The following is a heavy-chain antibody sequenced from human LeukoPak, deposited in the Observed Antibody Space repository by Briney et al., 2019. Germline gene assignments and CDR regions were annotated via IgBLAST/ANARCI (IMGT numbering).Heavy chain of an antibody. J-gene: IGHJ4*02. D-gene: IGHD2-2*01. Sequence: SETLSLTCTVSGGSISSGTYYWSWIRQPAGKGLEWIGRIYTSGSTNYNPSLKSRVTISVDRTKNQFSLKLSSVTATDTAVYYCARGPSRCSSSSCYLHYWGQGTLVTVSS. V-gene: IGHV4-61*02. CDR2: IYTSGST. CDR3: ARGPSRCSSSSCYLHY. CDR1: GGSISSGTYY.